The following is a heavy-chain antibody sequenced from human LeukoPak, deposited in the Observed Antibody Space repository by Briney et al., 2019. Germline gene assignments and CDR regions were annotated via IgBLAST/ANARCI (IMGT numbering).Heavy chain of an antibody. J-gene: IGHJ6*02. CDR2: IYSGGST. D-gene: IGHD3-3*01. CDR3: ARGTYYDFWSGYYTADYYYYGMDV. CDR1: GFTVSSHF. V-gene: IGHV3-66*01. Sequence: GGSLRLSCAAPGFTVSSHFMNWVRQAPGKGLEWVSVIYSGGSTYYADSVKGRFTISRDNSKNTLYLQMNSLRVEDTAVYYCARGTYYDFWSGYYTADYYYYGMDVWGQGTTVTVSS.